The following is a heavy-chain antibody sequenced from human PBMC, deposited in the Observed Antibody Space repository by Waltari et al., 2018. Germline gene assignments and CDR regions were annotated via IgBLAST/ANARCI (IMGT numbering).Heavy chain of an antibody. CDR3: APRPGYGS. V-gene: IGHV4-39*07. CDR1: GCPISGNIYY. Sequence: QLQLQESGPGLVKPSETLSLNCTVPGCPISGNIYYCSWIRQSPGKGLEWIGSIYYGGSTYYNPSLKSRVTLSVDTSKKQFSLNLTSVTAADTAVYYCAPRPGYGSWGQGTLVTVSS. J-gene: IGHJ5*02. D-gene: IGHD5-12*01. CDR2: IYYGGST.